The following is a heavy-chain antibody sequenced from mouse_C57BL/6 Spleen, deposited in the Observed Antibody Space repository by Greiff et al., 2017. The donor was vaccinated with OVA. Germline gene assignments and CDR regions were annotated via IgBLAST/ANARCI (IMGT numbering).Heavy chain of an antibody. CDR1: GFTFSDYY. J-gene: IGHJ2*01. D-gene: IGHD4-1*01. V-gene: IGHV5-12*01. CDR3: ARQTGFYYFDY. Sequence: EVQVVESGGGLVQPGGSLKLSCAASGFTFSDYYMYWVRQTPEKRLEWVAYISNGGGSTYYPDTVKGRFTISRDNAKNTLYLQMSRLKSEDTAMYYCARQTGFYYFDYWGQGTTLTVSS. CDR2: ISNGGGST.